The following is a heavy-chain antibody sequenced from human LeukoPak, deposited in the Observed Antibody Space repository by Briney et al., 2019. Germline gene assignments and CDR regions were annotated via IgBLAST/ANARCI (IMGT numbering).Heavy chain of an antibody. J-gene: IGHJ5*02. Sequence: GGSLRLSCAASGFIFSNYWMHWVRQAPGEELVWVSRMNTDGSTINYADYVKGRFTISRDNAKNTLYLQMSSLTTEDTAVYYCATAGKYRFDNWGQGILVTVSS. CDR1: GFIFSNYW. CDR2: MNTDGSTI. CDR3: ATAGKYRFDN. V-gene: IGHV3-74*01. D-gene: IGHD6-19*01.